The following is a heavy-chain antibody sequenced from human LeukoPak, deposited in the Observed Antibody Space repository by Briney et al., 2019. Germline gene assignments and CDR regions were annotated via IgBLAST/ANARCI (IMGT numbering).Heavy chain of an antibody. CDR3: AREVSSSWYLEGPYYFDY. V-gene: IGHV4-59*01. Sequence: SETLSLTCTVSGGSISSYYWSWIRQPPGKGLEWIGYIYYSGSTNYNPSLKSRVTISVDTSKNQFSLKLSSVTAADTAVYYCAREVSSSWYLEGPYYFDYWGQGTLVTVSS. D-gene: IGHD6-13*01. CDR1: GGSISSYY. J-gene: IGHJ4*02. CDR2: IYYSGST.